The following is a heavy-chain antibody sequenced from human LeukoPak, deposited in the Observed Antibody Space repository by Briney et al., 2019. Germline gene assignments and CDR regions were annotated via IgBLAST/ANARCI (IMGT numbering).Heavy chain of an antibody. V-gene: IGHV4-30-4*01. CDR3: ASVEMATDVYFDY. Sequence: PSETLSLTCTVSGGSISSGDYYWSWIRQPPGKGLEWIGYIYYSGSTYYNPSLKSRVTISVDTSKNQFSLKLSSVTAADTAVYYCASVEMATDVYFDYWGQGTLVTVSS. J-gene: IGHJ4*02. CDR1: GGSISSGDYY. D-gene: IGHD5-24*01. CDR2: IYYSGST.